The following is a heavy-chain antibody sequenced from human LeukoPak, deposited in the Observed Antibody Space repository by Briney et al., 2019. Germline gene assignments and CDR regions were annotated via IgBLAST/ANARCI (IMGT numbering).Heavy chain of an antibody. V-gene: IGHV3-43*02. CDR2: VSVNADST. CDR3: VKGVVYDSSGYFHLDY. D-gene: IGHD3-22*01. Sequence: PGGSLRLSCAASGFTFDHYAMHWVRQAPGKGPEWVSLVSVNADSTYYADSVRGRFTISRDNNNNSLYLQMHSLRTDDTALYYCVKGVVYDSSGYFHLDYWGQETLVTVSP. CDR1: GFTFDHYA. J-gene: IGHJ4*02.